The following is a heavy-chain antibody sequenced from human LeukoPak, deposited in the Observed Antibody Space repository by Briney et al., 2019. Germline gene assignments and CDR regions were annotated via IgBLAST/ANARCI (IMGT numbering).Heavy chain of an antibody. CDR1: GFTFSSYA. J-gene: IGHJ6*02. CDR2: ISGSGGST. V-gene: IGHV3-23*01. CDR3: AKDSVVGARTSGMDV. D-gene: IGHD1-26*01. Sequence: GGSLRLSCAASGFTFSSYAMSWVRQAPGKGLEWVSAISGSGGSTYYADSVKGRFPISRDNSKNTLYLQMNSLRAEDTAVYYCAKDSVVGARTSGMDVWGQGTTVTVSS.